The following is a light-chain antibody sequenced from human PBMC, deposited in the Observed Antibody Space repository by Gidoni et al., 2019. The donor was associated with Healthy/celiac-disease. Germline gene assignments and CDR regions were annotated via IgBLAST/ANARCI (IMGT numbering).Light chain of an antibody. V-gene: IGKV1-39*01. CDR2: AAS. J-gene: IGKJ1*01. CDR1: QSISSY. CDR3: QQGYSTPLT. Sequence: DIQMTQSPSSLSASVGDRVTITCLASQSISSYLNWYQQKPGKAPKLLIYAASSLQSGVPSRFSGSGSGTDFTLTISSLQAEDFATYYCQQGYSTPLTFGEGTKVKIK.